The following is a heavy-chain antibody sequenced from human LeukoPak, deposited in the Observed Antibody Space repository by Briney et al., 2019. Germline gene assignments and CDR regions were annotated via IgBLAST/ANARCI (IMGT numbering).Heavy chain of an antibody. CDR3: ARGLIAAGTRGYYYYYGMDV. CDR2: IWYDGSNK. V-gene: IGHV3-33*01. Sequence: GGSLRLSCAASGFTFSSYGMHWVRQAPGRGLEWVAVIWYDGSNKYYADSVKGRFTISRDNSKNTLYLQMNSLRAEDTAVYYCARGLIAAGTRGYYYYYGMDVWGQGTTVTVSS. CDR1: GFTFSSYG. J-gene: IGHJ6*02. D-gene: IGHD6-13*01.